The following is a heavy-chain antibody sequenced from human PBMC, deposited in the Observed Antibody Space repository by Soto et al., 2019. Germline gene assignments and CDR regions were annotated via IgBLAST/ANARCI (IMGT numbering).Heavy chain of an antibody. J-gene: IGHJ5*02. D-gene: IGHD2-15*01. CDR1: GGSISSGGYS. V-gene: IGHV4-31*03. Sequence: SETLSLTCTVSGGSISSGGYSWSWIRQHPGKGLEWIGYIYYSGSTYYNPSLKSRVTISVDTSKNQFSLKLSSVTAADTAVYYCARVEDRHWFDPWGQGTLVTVSS. CDR2: IYYSGST. CDR3: ARVEDRHWFDP.